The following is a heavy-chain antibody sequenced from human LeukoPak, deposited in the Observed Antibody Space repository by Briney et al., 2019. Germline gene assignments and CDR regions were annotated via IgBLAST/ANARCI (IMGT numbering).Heavy chain of an antibody. Sequence: PSETLSLTCTVSGASVNNENYYWGWIRQSPGRGLEWIGSIYYSGTTYYNPSLKSRVTISIDTSKNQFSLSLSSVTAPDTAVYFCAKIYYDGTGSDLSWFDPWGQGKLVTVSS. CDR1: GASVNNENYY. CDR3: AKIYYDGTGSDLSWFDP. J-gene: IGHJ5*02. D-gene: IGHD3-22*01. V-gene: IGHV4-39*01. CDR2: IYYSGTT.